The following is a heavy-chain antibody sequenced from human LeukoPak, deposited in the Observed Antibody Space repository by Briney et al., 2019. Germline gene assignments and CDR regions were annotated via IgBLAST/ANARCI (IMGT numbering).Heavy chain of an antibody. V-gene: IGHV3-15*01. J-gene: IGHJ4*02. CDR1: GFTFSNVW. CDR2: IRRKTDGETT. D-gene: IGHD2-21*01. Sequence: GGSLRLSCAASGFTFSNVWMSWVRQVPGKALEWVGRIRRKTDGETTDHAAPVKGRFTISRDDSKNTLYLQMNSLKTEDTAVYYCVTDLVIKGYFDYWGQGALVTVSS. CDR3: VTDLVIKGYFDY.